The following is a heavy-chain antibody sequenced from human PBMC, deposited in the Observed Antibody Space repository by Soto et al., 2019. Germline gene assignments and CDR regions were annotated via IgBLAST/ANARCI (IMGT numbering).Heavy chain of an antibody. J-gene: IGHJ4*02. CDR2: VSYYNGNT. D-gene: IGHD2-15*01. Sequence: QAQLVQSGAEVKKPGASVRVACTASEDIFNNFGITWVRQAPGQGLEWLGWVSYYNGNTNYAQRLQGRVFMTTDTATSTAYLELRSLTFNDTAVYYCARDLTRFCSGGSCPFSMWGQGTQVIVSS. CDR3: ARDLTRFCSGGSCPFSM. V-gene: IGHV1-18*01. CDR1: EDIFNNFG.